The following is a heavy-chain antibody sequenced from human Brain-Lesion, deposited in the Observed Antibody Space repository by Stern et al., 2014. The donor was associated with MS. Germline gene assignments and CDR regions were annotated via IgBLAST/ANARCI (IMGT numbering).Heavy chain of an antibody. Sequence: QLVEPGGGPVKPGGSLRLTCEVSGFTFNFYNMNWVRQAPGKGLERVASISVDTDYIYYADSVKGRFTISRDNAKNSLFLQMNTLRAEDTGVYYCARVDCSGTNCFYYYYGMDVWGQGTTVTVSS. V-gene: IGHV3-21*01. CDR1: GFTFNFYN. CDR3: ARVDCSGTNCFYYYYGMDV. D-gene: IGHD2-2*01. J-gene: IGHJ6*02. CDR2: ISVDTDYI.